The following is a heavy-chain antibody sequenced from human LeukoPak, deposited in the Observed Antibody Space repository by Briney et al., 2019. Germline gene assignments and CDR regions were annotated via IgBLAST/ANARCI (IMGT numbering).Heavy chain of an antibody. Sequence: GGSLRLSCAASGFTFSNYAFHWVRQAPGKGLEYVSAISSNGDSTYYANSVKGRFTISRDNSKNTLYLQVGSLRTEDMAVYYGARGRGAMAVAGTGYYDYWGQGPWSPSPQ. J-gene: IGHJ4*02. D-gene: IGHD6-19*01. V-gene: IGHV3-64*01. CDR1: GFTFSNYA. CDR2: ISSNGDST. CDR3: ARGRGAMAVAGTGYYDY.